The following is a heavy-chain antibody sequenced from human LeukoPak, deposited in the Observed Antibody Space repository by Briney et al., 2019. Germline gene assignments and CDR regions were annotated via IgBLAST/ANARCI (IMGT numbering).Heavy chain of an antibody. D-gene: IGHD3-3*01. V-gene: IGHV3-64*01. CDR2: ISSNGGST. J-gene: IGHJ6*03. Sequence: GGSLRLSCAASGFTFSSYAMHWVRQAPGKGLEYVSAISSNGGSTYYANSVKGRFTISRDNSKNTLYLQMGSLRAEDMAVYYCAISTYDFWSGYAGYYYYMDVWGKGTTVTVSS. CDR1: GFTFSSYA. CDR3: AISTYDFWSGYAGYYYYMDV.